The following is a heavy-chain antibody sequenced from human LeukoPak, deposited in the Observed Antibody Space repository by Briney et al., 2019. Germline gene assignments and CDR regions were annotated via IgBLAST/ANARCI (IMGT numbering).Heavy chain of an antibody. D-gene: IGHD6-19*01. CDR2: IIPIFGTA. CDR3: AREGGSSGWYGPYYYYGMDV. CDR1: GGTFSSYA. V-gene: IGHV1-69*01. J-gene: IGHJ6*02. Sequence: GSSVKVSCKASGGTFSSYAISWVRQAPGQGLEWMGGIIPIFGTANYAQKFQGRVTITADESTSTAYMELSSLRSEDTAVYYCAREGGSSGWYGPYYYYGMDVWGQGTTVTVSS.